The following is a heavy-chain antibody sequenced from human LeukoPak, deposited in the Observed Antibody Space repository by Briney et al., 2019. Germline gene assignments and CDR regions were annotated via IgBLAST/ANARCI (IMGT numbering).Heavy chain of an antibody. J-gene: IGHJ4*02. CDR2: ISDSGGST. CDR3: ATGRGDY. CDR1: GLTFNIYA. V-gene: IGHV3-23*01. Sequence: PGGSLRLSCEATGLTFNIYAMRWDRQAPGKGLEWVSTISDSGGSTYYADSVKGRFTISRDNSKSTLYLQMNSLRAEDTAIYYCATGRGDYWGLGTLVTVSS.